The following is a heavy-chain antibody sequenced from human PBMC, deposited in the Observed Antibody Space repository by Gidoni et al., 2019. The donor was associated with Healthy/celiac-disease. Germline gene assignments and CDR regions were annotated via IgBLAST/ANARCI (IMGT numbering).Heavy chain of an antibody. CDR1: GGTFSSYA. CDR2: IIPIFGTA. V-gene: IGHV1-69*01. Sequence: QVQLVQSGAEVKKPGSSVKVSCKASGGTFSSYAISWVRQAPGQGLEWMGGIIPIFGTANYTQKFQGRVTITADESTSTDYMELSSLRSEDTAVYYCARVFQSDYFPYYFDYWGQGTLVTVSS. D-gene: IGHD3-16*01. J-gene: IGHJ4*02. CDR3: ARVFQSDYFPYYFDY.